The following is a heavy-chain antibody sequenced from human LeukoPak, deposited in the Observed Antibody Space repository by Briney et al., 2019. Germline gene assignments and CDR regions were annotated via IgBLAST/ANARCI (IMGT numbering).Heavy chain of an antibody. Sequence: SVKVSCKASGGTFSSYAISWVRQAPGQGLEWMGGIIPIFGTANHAQEFQGRVTITTDESTSTAYMELSSLRSEDTAVYYCARGGPWDGYNYGTFDIWGQGTMVTVSS. CDR3: ARGGPWDGYNYGTFDI. V-gene: IGHV1-69*05. D-gene: IGHD5-24*01. J-gene: IGHJ3*02. CDR2: IIPIFGTA. CDR1: GGTFSSYA.